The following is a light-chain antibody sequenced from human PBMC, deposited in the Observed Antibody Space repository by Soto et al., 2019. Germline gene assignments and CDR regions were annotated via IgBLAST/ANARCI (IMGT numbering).Light chain of an antibody. CDR3: HQSGTSPRT. Sequence: EIVLTQSPGTLSLSPGERATLSCRASQSVPSNYLAWYQQKPGQAPRLVIYAASSRPTGVPDRFSGSGSGTDFTLTISRMEPEAFAVFYCHQSGTSPRTFGHGTRV. J-gene: IGKJ1*01. CDR1: QSVPSNY. CDR2: AAS. V-gene: IGKV3-20*01.